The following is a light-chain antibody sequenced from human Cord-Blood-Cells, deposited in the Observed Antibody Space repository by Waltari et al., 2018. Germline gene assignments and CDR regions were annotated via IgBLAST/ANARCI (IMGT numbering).Light chain of an antibody. Sequence: DIQMTQSPSSLSASVGVRVTITCRPSQSISSYLNWYQQKQGKAPKLLIYAASSLQSGVPSRFSGSGSGTDFTLTISSLQPEDFATYYCQQSYSTLLTFGGGTKVEIK. J-gene: IGKJ4*01. CDR2: AAS. CDR1: QSISSY. CDR3: QQSYSTLLT. V-gene: IGKV1-39*01.